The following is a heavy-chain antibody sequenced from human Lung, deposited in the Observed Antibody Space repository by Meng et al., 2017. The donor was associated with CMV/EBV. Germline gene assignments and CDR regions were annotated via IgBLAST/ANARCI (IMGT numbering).Heavy chain of an antibody. V-gene: IGHV1-69*05. CDR2: IIPIFGTA. D-gene: IGHD4-17*01. Sequence: GTVSSYAISWVRQAPGQGLEWMGGIIPIFGTATYAQKFQGRVTITTDESTSTAYMELSSLRSEDTAVYYCARVRSRDYGDFYAHFDYWGQGTLVTVSS. CDR1: GTVSSYA. CDR3: ARVRSRDYGDFYAHFDY. J-gene: IGHJ4*02.